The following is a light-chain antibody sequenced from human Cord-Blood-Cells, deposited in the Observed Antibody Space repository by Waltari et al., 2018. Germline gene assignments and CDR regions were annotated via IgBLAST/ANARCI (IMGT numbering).Light chain of an antibody. CDR3: QQYNNWPPYT. CDR2: GAS. CDR1: QSVSSN. Sequence: EIVMTQSPATLSVSPGERATLSCRASQSVSSNLAWYQQKPGQAPRLHIYGASTRGTGIPARFSGSGSGTEFTLTISSLQSEDFAVYYCQQYNNWPPYTFGQGTKLEIK. J-gene: IGKJ2*01. V-gene: IGKV3-15*01.